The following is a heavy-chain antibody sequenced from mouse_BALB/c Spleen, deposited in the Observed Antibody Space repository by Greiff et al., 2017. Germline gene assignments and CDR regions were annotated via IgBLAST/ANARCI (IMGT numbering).Heavy chain of an antibody. CDR1: GYSFTDYI. CDR2: INPYYGST. V-gene: IGHV1-39*01. J-gene: IGHJ4*01. CDR3: ATLHAMDY. Sequence: VQLQQTGPELVKPGASVKISCKASGYSFTDYIMLWVKQSHGKSLEWIGNINPYYGSTSYNLKFKGKATLTVDKSSSTAYMQLNSLTSEDSAVYYCATLHAMDYWGQGTSVTVSS.